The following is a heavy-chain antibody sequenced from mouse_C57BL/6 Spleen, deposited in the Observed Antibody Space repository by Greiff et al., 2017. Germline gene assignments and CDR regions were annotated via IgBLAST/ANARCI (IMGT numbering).Heavy chain of an antibody. CDR2: FNPNNGGT. J-gene: IGHJ1*03. Sequence: VQLQQSGPELVKPGASVQISCKASGYTFTDYYMNWVKQSHGKSLEWIGDFNPNNGGTRYNQKFKGKATLTVDKSSSTAYMELRSLTSADSAVYYCARRLLRPWYFDVWGTGTTVTVSS. CDR3: ARRLLRPWYFDV. CDR1: GYTFTDYY. D-gene: IGHD2-3*01. V-gene: IGHV1-26*01.